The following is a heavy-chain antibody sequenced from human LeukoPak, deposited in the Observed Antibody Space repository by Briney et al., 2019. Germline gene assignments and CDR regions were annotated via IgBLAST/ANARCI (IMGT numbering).Heavy chain of an antibody. CDR1: GFTFTTYA. D-gene: IGHD3-3*01. CDR3: ARDLPGITIFGAFEY. J-gene: IGHJ4*02. V-gene: IGHV3-23*01. Sequence: GGSLRLSCAASGFTFTTYAMAWVRQAPGKGLQWVSTISGSGLGTYYADSVKGRFTISRDNSKNTLYLQMNSLRAEDTAVYYCARDLPGITIFGAFEYWGQGTLVTVSS. CDR2: ISGSGLGT.